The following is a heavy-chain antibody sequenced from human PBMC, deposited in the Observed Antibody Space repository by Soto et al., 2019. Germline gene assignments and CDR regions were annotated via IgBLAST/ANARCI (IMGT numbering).Heavy chain of an antibody. CDR2: ISGSGGST. CDR1: GFTFSSYA. Sequence: GGSLRLSCAASGFTFSSYAMSWVRQAPGKGLEWVSAISGSGGSTYYADSVKGRFTISRDNSKNTLYLQMNSLRAEDTAVYYCAKGRHCSGGSCRYYFDYWGQGTLVTVS. V-gene: IGHV3-23*01. D-gene: IGHD2-15*01. CDR3: AKGRHCSGGSCRYYFDY. J-gene: IGHJ4*02.